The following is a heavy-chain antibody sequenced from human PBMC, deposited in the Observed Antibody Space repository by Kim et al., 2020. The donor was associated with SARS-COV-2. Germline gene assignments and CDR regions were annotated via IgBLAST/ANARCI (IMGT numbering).Heavy chain of an antibody. CDR3: ARANARGDIVVVPAAVFDY. CDR1: GFTFSSYW. V-gene: IGHV3-7*01. J-gene: IGHJ4*02. Sequence: GGSLRLSCAASGFTFSSYWMSWVRQAPGKGLEWVANIKQDGSEKYYVDSVKGRFTISRDNAKNSLYLQMNSLRAEDTAVYYCARANARGDIVVVPAAVFDYWGQGTLVTVSS. CDR2: IKQDGSEK. D-gene: IGHD2-2*01.